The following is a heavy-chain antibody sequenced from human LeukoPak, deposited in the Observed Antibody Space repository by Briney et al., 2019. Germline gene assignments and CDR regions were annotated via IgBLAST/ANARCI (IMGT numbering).Heavy chain of an antibody. CDR1: GFTVSTNY. CDR2: IYSGGNT. Sequence: GGSLRLSCAASGFTVSTNYMSWVRQAPGRGLEWVSVIYSGGNTYYADSVKGRFTISRDNSKNTLYLQMNSLRAEDTAVYYCARDSGPTVGYFDYWGQGTLVTVSS. CDR3: ARDSGPTVGYFDY. V-gene: IGHV3-66*01. D-gene: IGHD4-23*01. J-gene: IGHJ4*02.